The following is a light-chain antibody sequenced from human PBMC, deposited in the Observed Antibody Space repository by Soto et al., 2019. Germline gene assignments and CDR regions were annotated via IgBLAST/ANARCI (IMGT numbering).Light chain of an antibody. Sequence: DIQMTQSPSSLSSSVGDRVTITCRSSQSITTYLNWYRQKPGKAPKLLIYAASSLQSGVPSRFSGSGSETEFTLSISSLQPEDFANYFCQPIYRAPINFGGGTKVDIK. CDR2: AAS. J-gene: IGKJ4*01. CDR3: QPIYRAPIN. CDR1: QSITTY. V-gene: IGKV1-39*01.